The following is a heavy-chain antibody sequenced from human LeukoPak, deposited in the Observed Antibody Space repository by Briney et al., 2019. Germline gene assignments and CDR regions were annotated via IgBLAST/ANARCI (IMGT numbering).Heavy chain of an antibody. CDR1: GFTFSSYA. D-gene: IGHD5-18*01. V-gene: IGHV3-30-3*01. J-gene: IGHJ4*02. CDR2: ISYDGSNK. Sequence: PGGSLRLSCAASGFTFSSYAMHWVRQAPGKGLEWVAVISYDGSNKYYADSVKGRFTISRDHSKNTLYLQMNSLRAEDTAVYYCARDAGTALARYFDYWGQGTLVTVSS. CDR3: ARDAGTALARYFDY.